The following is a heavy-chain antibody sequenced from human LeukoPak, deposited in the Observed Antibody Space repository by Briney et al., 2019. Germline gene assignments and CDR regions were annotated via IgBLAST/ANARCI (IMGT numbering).Heavy chain of an antibody. CDR2: ISGNGGST. V-gene: IGHV3-23*01. J-gene: IGHJ4*02. CDR3: AKRIAATSFDY. CDR1: GFPFSNYA. Sequence: GGSLRLSCAASGFPFSNYAMSWVRQAPGKGLEWVLTISGNGGSTYYADSVKGRFTISRDNSKDTVYLQMSSLSVEDTAVYYCAKRIAATSFDYWGQGTLVTVSS. D-gene: IGHD6-13*01.